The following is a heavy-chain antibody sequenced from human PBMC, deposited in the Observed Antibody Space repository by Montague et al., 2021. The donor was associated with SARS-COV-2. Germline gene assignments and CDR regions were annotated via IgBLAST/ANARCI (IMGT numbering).Heavy chain of an antibody. V-gene: IGHV4-59*01. CDR2: IYYSGST. J-gene: IGHJ6*02. CDR3: ARAGQQLARYYYYGMDV. D-gene: IGHD6-13*01. CDR1: GFTFSSYA. Sequence: LRLSCAASGFTFSSYAMSWIRQPPGKGLEWIGYIYYSGSTNYNPSLKSRVTISVDTSKNQFSLKLSSVTAADTAVYYCARAGQQLARYYYYGMDVWGQGTTVTVSS.